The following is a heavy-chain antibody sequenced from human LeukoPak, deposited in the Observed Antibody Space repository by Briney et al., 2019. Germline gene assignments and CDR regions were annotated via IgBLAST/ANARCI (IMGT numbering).Heavy chain of an antibody. Sequence: GGSLRLSCAASGFTFSSYSMNWVRQAPGKGLEWVSSISSSSYIYYADSVKGRFTISGDNAKNSLYLQMNSLRAEDTAVYYCARDYLGGYSGYEPDYWGQGTLVTVSS. V-gene: IGHV3-21*01. D-gene: IGHD5-12*01. CDR2: ISSSSYI. CDR3: ARDYLGGYSGYEPDY. J-gene: IGHJ4*02. CDR1: GFTFSSYS.